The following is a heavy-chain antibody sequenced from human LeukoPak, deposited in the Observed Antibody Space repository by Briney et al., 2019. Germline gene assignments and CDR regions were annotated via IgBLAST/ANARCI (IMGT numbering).Heavy chain of an antibody. D-gene: IGHD6-13*01. CDR1: GGTFSSYA. CDR3: ARGAIAAAGTLFDY. V-gene: IGHV1-69*04. J-gene: IGHJ4*02. Sequence: ASVKVSCKASGGTFSSYAISWVRQAPGQGLEWMGRIIPVLGIANYAQKFQGRVTITADKSTSTAYMELSSLRSEDMAVYYCARGAIAAAGTLFDYWGQGTLVTVSS. CDR2: IIPVLGIA.